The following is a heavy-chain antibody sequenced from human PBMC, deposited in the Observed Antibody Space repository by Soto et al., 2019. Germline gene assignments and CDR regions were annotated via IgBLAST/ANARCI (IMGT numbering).Heavy chain of an antibody. CDR1: GYTFTTFG. J-gene: IGHJ4*02. CDR3: ATRSPAFDF. V-gene: IGHV1-18*01. CDR2: INTNKGNT. Sequence: QVQLVQSGPEVKEPGASVKVSCKTSGYTFTTFGISWVRQAPGQGLEWMGWINTNKGNTDYVQKFRGRVTMTTDTSTSTAYMELRSLTSADTAVYYCATRSPAFDFWGQGTLVTVSS.